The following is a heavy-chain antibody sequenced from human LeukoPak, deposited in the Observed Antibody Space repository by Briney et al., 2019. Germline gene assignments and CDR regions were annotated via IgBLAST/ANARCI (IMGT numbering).Heavy chain of an antibody. CDR3: ARSPHILTGENFDY. CDR2: INPNHGDT. CDR1: GYTFTGYY. J-gene: IGHJ4*02. V-gene: IGHV1-2*02. Sequence: ASVKVSCKASGYTFTGYYMHWVRQAPGQGLEWMGWINPNHGDTKYAQKFQDRVSMTRDTSISTAYMHLSRLRSADTAVYYCARSPHILTGENFDYWGQGTLLTVSS. D-gene: IGHD3-9*01.